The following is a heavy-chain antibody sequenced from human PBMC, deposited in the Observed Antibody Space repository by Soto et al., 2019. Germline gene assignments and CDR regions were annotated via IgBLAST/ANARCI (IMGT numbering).Heavy chain of an antibody. Sequence: QVQLVQSGAEVKKPGASVKVSCKASGYTFTSYAMHWVRQAPGQRLEWMGWINAGNGNTKYSQKFQGRVTITRDTSASTAYMELSSLRSEDTAVYYCARDRNPGYCYYMDVWGKGTTVTVSS. J-gene: IGHJ6*03. CDR3: ARDRNPGYCYYMDV. CDR2: INAGNGNT. D-gene: IGHD1-1*01. CDR1: GYTFTSYA. V-gene: IGHV1-3*01.